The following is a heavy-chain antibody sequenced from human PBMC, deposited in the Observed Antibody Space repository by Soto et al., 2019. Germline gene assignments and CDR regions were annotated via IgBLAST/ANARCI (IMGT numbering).Heavy chain of an antibody. D-gene: IGHD1-1*01. CDR3: TRDYLGQLPD. CDR1: GFIFRDFT. J-gene: IGHJ4*02. CDR2: IRTKTYGETT. Sequence: SLRLSCTASGFIFRDFTISWFRQAPGKGLEWVGYIRTKTYGETTTYAASVQDRFTISRDDSKNIAYLQMSSLKTEDTAVYYCTRDYLGQLPDWGQGTLVTVSS. V-gene: IGHV3-49*03.